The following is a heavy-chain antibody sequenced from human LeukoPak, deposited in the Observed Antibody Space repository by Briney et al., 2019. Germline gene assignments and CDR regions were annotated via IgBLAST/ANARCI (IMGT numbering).Heavy chain of an antibody. CDR3: ASEEGSYHPFDY. CDR2: IYTSGST. V-gene: IGHV4-4*07. CDR1: GGSISSYY. J-gene: IGHJ4*02. D-gene: IGHD1-26*01. Sequence: SETLSLTCTVSGGSISSYYWSWTRQPAGKGLEWIGRIYTSGSTNYNPSLKSRVTMSVDTSKNQFSLKLSSVTAADTAVYYCASEEGSYHPFDYWGQGTLVTVSS.